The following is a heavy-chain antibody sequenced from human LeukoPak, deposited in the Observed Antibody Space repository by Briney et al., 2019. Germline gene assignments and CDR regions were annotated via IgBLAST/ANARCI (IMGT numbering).Heavy chain of an antibody. V-gene: IGHV3-9*01. CDR3: AVTVTTRSPPFDY. CDR2: ISWNSGSI. Sequence: GRSLRLSCTASGFTFDDYAMHWVRQAPGKGLEWVSGISWNSGSIGYADSVKGRFTISRDNAKNSLYLQMNSLRAEDTALYYCAVTVTTRSPPFDYWGQGTLVTVSS. J-gene: IGHJ4*02. D-gene: IGHD4-17*01. CDR1: GFTFDDYA.